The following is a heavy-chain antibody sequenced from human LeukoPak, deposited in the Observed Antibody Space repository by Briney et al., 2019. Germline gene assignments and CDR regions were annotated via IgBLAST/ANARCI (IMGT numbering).Heavy chain of an antibody. V-gene: IGHV4-34*01. Sequence: SETLSLTCTVKGASFSDYYWSWIRQPPRKGLEWIGQINHSGSTAYNLGLKSRVTISVDTSRNQFSLKVNSVTAADTAVYYCARGPNNNAHDFDFWGQGTLVTVSS. CDR2: INHSGST. D-gene: IGHD1-14*01. CDR3: ARGPNNNAHDFDF. CDR1: GASFSDYY. J-gene: IGHJ4*02.